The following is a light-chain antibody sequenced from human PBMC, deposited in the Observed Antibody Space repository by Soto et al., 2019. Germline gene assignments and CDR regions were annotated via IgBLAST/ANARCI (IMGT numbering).Light chain of an antibody. CDR1: QSVSRSY. V-gene: IGKV3-20*01. CDR3: QQYGSSGT. CDR2: GAS. Sequence: IVWTQSTGTLAFSPGERATLSCTASQSVSRSYLAWYQQKPGQAPRLLIYGASNRATGIPDRFSGSGSGTDFTLTISRLEPEDFAVYYCQQYGSSGTFGQGTKVDIK. J-gene: IGKJ1*01.